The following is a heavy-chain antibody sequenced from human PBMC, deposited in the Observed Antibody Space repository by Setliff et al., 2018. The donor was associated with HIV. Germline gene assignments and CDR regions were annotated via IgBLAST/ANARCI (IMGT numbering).Heavy chain of an antibody. V-gene: IGHV1-69*10. D-gene: IGHD1-1*01. CDR3: ATRGRDLGFDY. Sequence: SVKVSCKASRGTFSSYGFNWVRQAPGQGLEWMGGIIPILGIANYAQKFKGRLTITADEYTGTAYMELSSLRSEDTAVYYCATRGRDLGFDYWGQGTLVTVSS. J-gene: IGHJ4*02. CDR1: RGTFSSYG. CDR2: IIPILGIA.